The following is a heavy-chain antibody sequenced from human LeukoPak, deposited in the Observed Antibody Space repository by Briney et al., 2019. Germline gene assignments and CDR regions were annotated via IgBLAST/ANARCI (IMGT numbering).Heavy chain of an antibody. Sequence: GGSLRLSCAASGFTFSTYNMNGVRHAPGKGLEWISSITSSSSYIYYADSVKGRFTISRDNAKNSLYLQMSSLSPDDTAVYFCARDPYSGNYGNYYYYYMDVWGKGTTVTISS. CDR2: ITSSSSYI. CDR3: ARDPYSGNYGNYYYYYMDV. V-gene: IGHV3-21*06. CDR1: GFTFSTYN. J-gene: IGHJ6*03. D-gene: IGHD1-26*01.